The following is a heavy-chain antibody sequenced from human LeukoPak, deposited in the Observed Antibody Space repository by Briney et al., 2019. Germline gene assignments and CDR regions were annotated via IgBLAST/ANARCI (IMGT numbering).Heavy chain of an antibody. CDR3: ARDRRSSSWYMYYDSSGYYVVDY. Sequence: PGGSLRLSCAASGFTVSSNYMSWVRQAPGKGLEWVSSISSSSSYIYYADSVKGRFTISRDNAKNSLYLQMNSLRAEDTAVYYCARDRRSSSWYMYYDSSGYYVVDYWGQGTLVTVSS. CDR1: GFTVSSNY. D-gene: IGHD3-22*01. CDR2: ISSSSSYI. V-gene: IGHV3-21*01. J-gene: IGHJ4*02.